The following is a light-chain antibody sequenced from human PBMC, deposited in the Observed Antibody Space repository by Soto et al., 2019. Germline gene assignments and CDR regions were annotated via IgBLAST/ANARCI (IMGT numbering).Light chain of an antibody. CDR2: GAS. CDR1: QSVSSSY. Sequence: EIVFTQSPGTLSLSPGERATLSCRASQSVSSSYLAWYQQKPGQAPRLLIYGASSRATGIPDRFSGSGSGTDFTLTISRXEPEDFAVYYCQQYGSSLFTFGPGTKVDIK. CDR3: QQYGSSLFT. V-gene: IGKV3-20*01. J-gene: IGKJ3*01.